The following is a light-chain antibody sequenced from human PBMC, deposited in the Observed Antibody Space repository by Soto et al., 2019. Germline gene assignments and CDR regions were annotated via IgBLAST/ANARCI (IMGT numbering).Light chain of an antibody. J-gene: IGKJ1*01. CDR1: QTVTSY. V-gene: IGKV1-39*01. CDR2: AAS. CDR3: QHSTTWT. Sequence: DVQMTQSPSSLSASVGDSLTLTCRASQTVTSYLNWYQQKPGKAPKLLIYAASTLQSGVPSRFSGSGSETDFTLTISSLQPEDFATYSCQHSTTWTFGQGTKVDIK.